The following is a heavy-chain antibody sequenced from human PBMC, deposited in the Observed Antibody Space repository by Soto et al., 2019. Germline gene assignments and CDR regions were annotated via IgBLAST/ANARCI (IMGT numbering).Heavy chain of an antibody. CDR1: GYTFTSYG. J-gene: IGHJ5*02. V-gene: IGHV1-18*01. Sequence: GASVKVSCKSSGYTFTSYGISCVRQAPGQGLEWMGWISAYNGNTNYAQKLQGRVTMTTDTSTSTAYMELRSLRSDDTAVYYCARDRHYYGSGSYYKVAPFNWFDPWGQGTLVTVSS. D-gene: IGHD3-10*01. CDR2: ISAYNGNT. CDR3: ARDRHYYGSGSYYKVAPFNWFDP.